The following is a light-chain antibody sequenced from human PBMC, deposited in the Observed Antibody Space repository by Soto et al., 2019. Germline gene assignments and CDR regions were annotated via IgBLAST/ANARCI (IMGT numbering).Light chain of an antibody. CDR3: QSYDSSLSGRV. Sequence: QAVVTQPPSVSGAPGQRVTISCTGGDSNIGAGYDVHWYQQFPRTAPKLLIYGNTNRPSGVPDRFSGSKSGASASLAITGLRAEDEADYYCQSYDSSLSGRVFGGGTKLTVL. CDR2: GNT. J-gene: IGLJ2*01. CDR1: DSNIGAGYD. V-gene: IGLV1-40*03.